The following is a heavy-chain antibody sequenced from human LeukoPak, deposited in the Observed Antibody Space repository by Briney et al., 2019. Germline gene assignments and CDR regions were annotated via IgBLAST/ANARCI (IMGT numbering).Heavy chain of an antibody. CDR2: IYHRGSP. CDR3: ARGAEYYAIWRGYAGYSDY. V-gene: IGHV4-38-2*02. CDR1: GYSISNGYY. Sequence: SETLSLTCTVSGYSISNGYYWGCIRQPPGKGLEWVGSIYHRGSPYYNPSLSSRVTISLERSKKKFSLKLTSVTAGDTAVYFCARGAEYYAIWRGYAGYSDYWGQGISVTVSS. J-gene: IGHJ4*02. D-gene: IGHD3-3*01.